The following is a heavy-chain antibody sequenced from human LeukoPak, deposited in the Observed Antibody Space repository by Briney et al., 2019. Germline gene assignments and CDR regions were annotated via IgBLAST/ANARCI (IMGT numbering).Heavy chain of an antibody. CDR2: IYYSGST. D-gene: IGHD4-17*01. V-gene: IGHV4-59*01. CDR1: GGSISSYY. CDR3: ARGGGYGDYIYYYYMDV. J-gene: IGHJ6*03. Sequence: SETLSLTCTVSGGSISSYYWSWIRQPPGKGLEWIGYIYYSGSTNYNPSLKSRVTISVDTSKNQFSLKLSSVTAADTAVYYCARGGGYGDYIYYYYMDVWGKGTTVTVSS.